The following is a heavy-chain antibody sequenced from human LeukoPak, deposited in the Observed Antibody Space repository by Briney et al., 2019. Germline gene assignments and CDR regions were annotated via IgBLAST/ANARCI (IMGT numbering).Heavy chain of an antibody. D-gene: IGHD4/OR15-4a*01. CDR2: ISYDGNNK. V-gene: IGHV3-30*03. J-gene: IGHJ4*02. CDR1: GFTFSSHG. CDR3: ARRAGAYSHPYDY. Sequence: GRSLRLSCAASGFTFSSHGMHWVRQAPGKGLEWVTIISYDGNNKHYADSVKGRFTISRDNSKNTLYLQMNSLRAEDTAVYYCARRAGAYSHPYDYWGQGTLVTVSS.